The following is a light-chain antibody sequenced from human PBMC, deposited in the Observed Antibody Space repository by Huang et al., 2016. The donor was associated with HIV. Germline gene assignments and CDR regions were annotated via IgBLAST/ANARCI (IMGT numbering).Light chain of an antibody. CDR2: DAS. J-gene: IGKJ1*01. V-gene: IGKV3-15*01. Sequence: EMVMTQSPATLSVSPGERATLSCRASQSVSTNLAWYQQRPGQAPRPLIYDASTRASNIPARFSGSGSVTEFTLTISGLQSEDFAVYYCLQYNNWWTFGQGTKVDIK. CDR1: QSVSTN. CDR3: LQYNNWWT.